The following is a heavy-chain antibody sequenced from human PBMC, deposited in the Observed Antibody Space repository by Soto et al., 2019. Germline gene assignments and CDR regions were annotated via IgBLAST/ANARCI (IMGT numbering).Heavy chain of an antibody. D-gene: IGHD1-7*01. CDR1: GYTFSMHA. J-gene: IGHJ4*02. Sequence: GASVKVSCKTSGYTFSMHAIHWVRQAPGQGLEWMGWINAANGDTKYSENFQGRVAITRDGYASAAYMEVRSLRFEDTAIYYYARDEGGWNSIEGGFVKFILDYWGQGSVVTVSS. V-gene: IGHV1-3*01. CDR3: ARDEGGWNSIEGGFVKFILDY. CDR2: INAANGDT.